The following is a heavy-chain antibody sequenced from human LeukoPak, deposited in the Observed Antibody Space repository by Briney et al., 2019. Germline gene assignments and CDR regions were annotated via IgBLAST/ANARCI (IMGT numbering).Heavy chain of an antibody. J-gene: IGHJ4*02. V-gene: IGHV3-53*01. CDR2: IYTGGNT. Sequence: GGSLRLSCAASGCTVSSNYMSWVRQAPGKGLEWVSTIYTGGNTYYAASVKGRFTISRDFSKNTVFLHMNSLRAEDTAMYYCARGDDSGYYDYFDYWGQGALVTVSS. D-gene: IGHD3-22*01. CDR1: GCTVSSNY. CDR3: ARGDDSGYYDYFDY.